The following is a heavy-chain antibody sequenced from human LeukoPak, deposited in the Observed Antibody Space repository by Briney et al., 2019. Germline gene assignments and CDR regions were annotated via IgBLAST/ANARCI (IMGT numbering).Heavy chain of an antibody. D-gene: IGHD6-13*01. CDR2: IYYSGST. CDR3: ARGGRYSSSWYPISYFQH. J-gene: IGHJ1*01. Sequence: SETLSLTCTVSGGSISSSSYYWGWIRQPPGKGLEWIGSIYYSGSTYYNPSLKSRVTISVDTSKSQFSLKLSSVTAADTAVYYCARGGRYSSSWYPISYFQHWGQGTLVTVSS. CDR1: GGSISSSSYY. V-gene: IGHV4-39*07.